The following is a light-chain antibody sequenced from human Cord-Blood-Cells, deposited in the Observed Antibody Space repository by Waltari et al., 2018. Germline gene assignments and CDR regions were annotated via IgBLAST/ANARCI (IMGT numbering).Light chain of an antibody. J-gene: IGKJ4*01. CDR3: QQLNSYLT. CDR1: QGISSY. CDR2: AAS. V-gene: IGKV1-9*01. Sequence: IQLTQSPSSLSASVGDRVTITCRASQGISSYLAWYQQEPGKAPKRLIYAASTWQSGVPSRFSGSGSGTDFTRTIRSLQPEDFATYYCQQLNSYLTFGGGTKVEIK.